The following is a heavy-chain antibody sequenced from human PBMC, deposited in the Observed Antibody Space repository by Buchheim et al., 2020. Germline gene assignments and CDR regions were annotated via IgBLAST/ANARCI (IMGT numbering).Heavy chain of an antibody. V-gene: IGHV3-30-3*01. J-gene: IGHJ4*02. CDR2: ISYDGSNK. CDR3: AGYGDYSY. Sequence: QVQLVESGGGVVQPGRSLRLSCAASGFTFSSYAMHWVRQAPGKGLEWVAVISYDGSNKYYADSVKGRFTISRDNSKNTLYLQMNSLRAEDTAVYYCAGYGDYSYWGQGTL. D-gene: IGHD4-17*01. CDR1: GFTFSSYA.